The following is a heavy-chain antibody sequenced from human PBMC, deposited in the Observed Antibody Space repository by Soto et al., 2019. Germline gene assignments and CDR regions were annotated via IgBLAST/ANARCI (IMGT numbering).Heavy chain of an antibody. D-gene: IGHD5-18*01. CDR1: GGTFSSYA. CDR3: ARGSMVTVPSYFDY. V-gene: IGHV1-69*12. CDR2: IIPIFGTA. Sequence: QVQLVQSGAEVKKPGSSVKVSCKASGGTFSSYAISWVRQAPGQGLEWMGGIIPIFGTANYAQKFQGRVTXXAXEXTSTAYMELSSLRSEDTAVYYCARGSMVTVPSYFDYWGQGTLVTVSS. J-gene: IGHJ4*02.